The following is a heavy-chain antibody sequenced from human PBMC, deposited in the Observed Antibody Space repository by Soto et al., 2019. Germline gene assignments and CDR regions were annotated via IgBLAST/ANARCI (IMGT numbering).Heavy chain of an antibody. D-gene: IGHD3-10*02. CDR3: TIVRVADSALDH. CDR1: GFIFSNNG. J-gene: IGHJ4*02. V-gene: IGHV3-30*02. CDR2: MSYDGSDT. Sequence: GGSLTLSCVCSGFIFSNNGMHWVRQTPGKGLEWVAFMSYDGSDTFYADSVKGRFTISRDNSKNTLFLHMSNLRAEDTAMYYCTIVRVADSALDHWGQGTLVTVSS.